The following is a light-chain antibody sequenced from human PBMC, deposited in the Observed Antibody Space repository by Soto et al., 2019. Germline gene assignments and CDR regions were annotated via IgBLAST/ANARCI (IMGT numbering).Light chain of an antibody. V-gene: IGLV2-8*01. CDR2: EVS. J-gene: IGLJ1*01. Sequence: QSVLTQPPSASGSPGQSVTISCTGTSSDVGAYNFASWYQQHPGKAPKLMIYEVSNRPSGVPDRFSGSKSGNTASLTVSGLQAEDEADYYCSSFAGISTVFGTGTKLTGL. CDR1: SSDVGAYNF. CDR3: SSFAGISTV.